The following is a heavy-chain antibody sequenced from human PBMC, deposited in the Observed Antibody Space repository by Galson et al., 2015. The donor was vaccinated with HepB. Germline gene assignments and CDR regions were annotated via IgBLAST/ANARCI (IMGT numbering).Heavy chain of an antibody. Sequence: SLRLSCAASGFTFSSYGMHWVRQAPGKGLEWVAVISYDGSNKYYADSVKGRFTISRDNSKNTLYLQMNSLRAEDTAVYYCAKDTTVVTGDLIYWGQGTLVTVSS. J-gene: IGHJ4*02. V-gene: IGHV3-30*18. CDR2: ISYDGSNK. CDR1: GFTFSSYG. CDR3: AKDTTVVTGDLIY. D-gene: IGHD4-23*01.